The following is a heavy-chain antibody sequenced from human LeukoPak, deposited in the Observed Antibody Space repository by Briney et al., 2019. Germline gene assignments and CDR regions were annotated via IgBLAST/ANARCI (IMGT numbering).Heavy chain of an antibody. CDR3: ARGSRELYYFDY. V-gene: IGHV4-59*01. CDR1: GGSISSYY. J-gene: IGHJ4*02. D-gene: IGHD1-7*01. Sequence: SQTLSLTCTVSGGSISSYYWSWIRQPPGKGLEWIGYIYYSGSTKYNPSLKSRVTISVDASKTQFSLKLNSVTAADTAVYYCARGSRELYYFDYWGQGTLVTVSS. CDR2: IYYSGST.